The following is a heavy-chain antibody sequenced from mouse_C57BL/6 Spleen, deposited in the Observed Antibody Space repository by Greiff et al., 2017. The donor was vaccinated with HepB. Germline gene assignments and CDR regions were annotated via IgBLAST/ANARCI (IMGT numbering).Heavy chain of an antibody. CDR1: GFTFSDAW. D-gene: IGHD1-2*01. J-gene: IGHJ2*01. CDR2: IRNKANNHAT. Sequence: EVKVEESGGGLVQPGGSMKLSCAASGFTFSDAWMDWVRQSPEKGLEWVAEIRNKANNHATYYAESVKGRFTISRDDSKSSVYLQMNSLRAEDTGIYYCTTLLRQSPHYFDYWGQGTTLTVSS. CDR3: TTLLRQSPHYFDY. V-gene: IGHV6-6*01.